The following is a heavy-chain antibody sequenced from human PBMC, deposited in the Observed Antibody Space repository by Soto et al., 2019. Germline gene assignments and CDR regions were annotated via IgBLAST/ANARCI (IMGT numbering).Heavy chain of an antibody. D-gene: IGHD6-13*01. CDR3: ARGPSGSSWYGAPYADSYYYGMDV. Sequence: ASVKVSCKASGGTFSSYSISWVRQAPGQGLEWMGRIIPILDIADYAQRFQGRVTITADKSTGTAYMELSSLRSEDTAVYYCARGPSGSSWYGAPYADSYYYGMDVWGQGTTVTVSS. CDR1: GGTFSSYS. J-gene: IGHJ6*02. CDR2: IIPILDIA. V-gene: IGHV1-69*02.